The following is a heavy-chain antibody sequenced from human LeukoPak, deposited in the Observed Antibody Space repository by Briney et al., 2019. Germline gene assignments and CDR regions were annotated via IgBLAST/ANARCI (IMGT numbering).Heavy chain of an antibody. Sequence: SETLSLTCTVSGYSISNNFYWAWIRQSPGKGLEWIVSINHSWSTYYNPSLKSRVTISADKSKNQFSLKLTSVTAADTAFYYCARSHSDSLAYFDPWGQGTLVIVSS. CDR3: ARSHSDSLAYFDP. J-gene: IGHJ5*02. CDR1: GYSISNNFY. D-gene: IGHD3-9*01. CDR2: INHSWST. V-gene: IGHV4-38-2*02.